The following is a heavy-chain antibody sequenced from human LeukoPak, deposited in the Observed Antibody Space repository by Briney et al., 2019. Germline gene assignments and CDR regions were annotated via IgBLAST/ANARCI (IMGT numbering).Heavy chain of an antibody. D-gene: IGHD7-27*01. CDR2: IYYSGST. CDR3: ARHFKTGANYYYYYGMDV. V-gene: IGHV4-59*08. J-gene: IGHJ6*02. Sequence: SETLSLTCTVSGGSISSYYWSWIRQPPGKGLEWIGYIYYSGSTNYNPSLKSRVTISVDTSKNQFSLKLSSATAADTAVYYCARHFKTGANYYYYYGMDVWGQGTTVTVSS. CDR1: GGSISSYY.